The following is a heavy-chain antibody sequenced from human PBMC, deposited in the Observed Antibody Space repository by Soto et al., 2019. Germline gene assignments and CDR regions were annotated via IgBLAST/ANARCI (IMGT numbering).Heavy chain of an antibody. J-gene: IGHJ5*02. V-gene: IGHV4-34*01. Sequence: SETLSLTCAVYGGSFSGYYWSWIRQPPGKGLEWIGEINHSGSTNYNPSLKSRVTISVDTSKNQFSLKLSSVTAADTAVYYCARAVTMVRAVISWFDPWGQGTLVTVSS. CDR3: ARAVTMVRAVISWFDP. CDR2: INHSGST. D-gene: IGHD3-10*01. CDR1: GGSFSGYY.